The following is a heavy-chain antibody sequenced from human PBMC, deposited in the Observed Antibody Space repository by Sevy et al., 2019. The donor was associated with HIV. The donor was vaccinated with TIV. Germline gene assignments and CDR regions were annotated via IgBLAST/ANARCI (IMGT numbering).Heavy chain of an antibody. D-gene: IGHD2-21*01. CDR2: ISGSGGST. J-gene: IGHJ1*01. CDR3: AKDARTSYCGGDCYRAEYFQH. Sequence: GGSLRLSCAASGFTFSSYAMSWVRQAPGKGLEWVSAISGSGGSTYYADSVKGRFTISRDNSKNTLYLQMNSLRAEDTAVYYCAKDARTSYCGGDCYRAEYFQHWGPGTLVTVSS. V-gene: IGHV3-23*01. CDR1: GFTFSSYA.